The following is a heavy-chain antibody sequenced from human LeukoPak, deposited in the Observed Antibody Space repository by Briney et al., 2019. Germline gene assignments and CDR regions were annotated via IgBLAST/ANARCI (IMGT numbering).Heavy chain of an antibody. J-gene: IGHJ4*02. D-gene: IGHD1-1*01. CDR3: ARDRGGTGDLDY. Sequence: ASVKVSCKASGYTFTKYVLHWVHRAPGQRPEWMGWINVGNGDTKYSQKLQGRVTIARDTTASTAYMELSSLRSEDTAVYYCARDRGGTGDLDYWGQGTQVTVSS. V-gene: IGHV1-3*01. CDR2: INVGNGDT. CDR1: GYTFTKYV.